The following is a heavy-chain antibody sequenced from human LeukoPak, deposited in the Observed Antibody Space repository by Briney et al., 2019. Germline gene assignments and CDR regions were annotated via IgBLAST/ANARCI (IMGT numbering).Heavy chain of an antibody. CDR3: ASSSVEKPLDY. Sequence: SETLSLTCTVSGGSISSYYWSWIRQPPGKGLEWIGYIYYTGGTNYNPSLKSRVTISVDTSKNQFSLKLSSVTAADTAVYYCASSSVEKPLDYWGQGTLVTVSS. J-gene: IGHJ4*02. V-gene: IGHV4-59*01. D-gene: IGHD6-13*01. CDR2: IYYTGGT. CDR1: GGSISSYY.